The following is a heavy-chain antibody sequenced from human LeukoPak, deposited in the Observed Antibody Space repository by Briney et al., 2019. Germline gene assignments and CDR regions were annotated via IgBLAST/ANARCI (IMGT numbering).Heavy chain of an antibody. Sequence: GGSLRLSCAASGFTFSSYAMSWVRQAPGKGLEWVSAISGSGGSTYYADSVKGRFTISRDNFKNTLYLQMNSLRAEDTAVYYCAKIRADFDWLSKTPTGSDYWGQGTLVTVSS. V-gene: IGHV3-23*01. D-gene: IGHD3-9*01. J-gene: IGHJ4*02. CDR3: AKIRADFDWLSKTPTGSDY. CDR2: ISGSGGST. CDR1: GFTFSSYA.